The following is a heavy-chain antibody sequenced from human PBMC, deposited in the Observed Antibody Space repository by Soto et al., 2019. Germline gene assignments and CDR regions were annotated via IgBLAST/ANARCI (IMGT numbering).Heavy chain of an antibody. CDR3: ARDPDRLGNGDYVDY. CDR1: GGTFSSYT. Sequence: QVQLVQSGAEVKKPGSSVKVSCKASGGTFSSYTISWVRQAPGQGLEWMGRIIPILGIANYAQKFQGRVTITADKSTSTAYMELSSLRSEDTAVYYCARDPDRLGNGDYVDYWGQGTLVTVSS. V-gene: IGHV1-69*08. J-gene: IGHJ4*02. D-gene: IGHD1-1*01. CDR2: IIPILGIA.